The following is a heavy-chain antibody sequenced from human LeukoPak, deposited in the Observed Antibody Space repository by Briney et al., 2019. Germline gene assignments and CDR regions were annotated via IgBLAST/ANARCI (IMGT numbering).Heavy chain of an antibody. CDR2: IKQDGSEK. J-gene: IGHJ4*02. Sequence: GGSLRLSCAASGFTFSSDWMSWVRQAPGKGLEWVANIKQDGSEKYYVDSVKGRFTISRDNAKNSLYLQMNSLRAEDTAVYYCAKGGSYYCFDYWGQGTLVTVSS. CDR1: GFTFSSDW. CDR3: AKGGSYYCFDY. V-gene: IGHV3-7*01. D-gene: IGHD1-26*01.